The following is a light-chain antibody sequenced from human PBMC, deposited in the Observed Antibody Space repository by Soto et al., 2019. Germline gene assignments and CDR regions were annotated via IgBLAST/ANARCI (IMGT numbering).Light chain of an antibody. CDR2: EVS. Sequence: QSALTQPPSVSGSPGQSVAISCTGTSSDVGSYNRVSWYQQPPGAAPKLTSYEVSNRPSGVPDRFSGSKSGNTASLTISGLQAEDEADYYCNSYTGSSTYVFGTGTKLTVL. V-gene: IGLV2-18*02. CDR3: NSYTGSSTYV. CDR1: SSDVGSYNR. J-gene: IGLJ1*01.